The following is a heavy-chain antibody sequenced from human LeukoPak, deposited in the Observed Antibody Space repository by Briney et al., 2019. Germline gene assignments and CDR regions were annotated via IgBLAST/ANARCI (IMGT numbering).Heavy chain of an antibody. CDR2: INPSGGST. J-gene: IGHJ3*02. Sequence: ASAKVSCKASGYTFTSYYMHWVRQAPGQGLEWMGIINPSGGSTSYAQKFQGRVTMTRDTSTSTVYMELSSLRSEDTAVYYCARDAGHYDAFDIWGQGTMVTVSS. V-gene: IGHV1-46*01. CDR1: GYTFTSYY. CDR3: ARDAGHYDAFDI.